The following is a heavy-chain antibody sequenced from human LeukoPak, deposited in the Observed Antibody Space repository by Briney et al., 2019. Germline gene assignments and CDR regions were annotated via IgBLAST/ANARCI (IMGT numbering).Heavy chain of an antibody. CDR2: IIPIFGTA. J-gene: IGHJ3*02. V-gene: IGHV1-69*05. Sequence: ASVKVSCKASGGTFSSYAISWVRQAPGQGLEWMGGIIPIFGTANYAQKFQGRVTMTTDTSTSTAYMELRSLRSDDTAVYYCARVGGHIVVVPAAARDAFDIWGQGTMVTVSS. D-gene: IGHD2-2*01. CDR1: GGTFSSYA. CDR3: ARVGGHIVVVPAAARDAFDI.